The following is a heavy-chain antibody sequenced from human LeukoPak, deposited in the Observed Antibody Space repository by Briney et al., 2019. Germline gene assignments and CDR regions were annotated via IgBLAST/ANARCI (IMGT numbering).Heavy chain of an antibody. CDR2: IAASNGKA. CDR1: GYSFTSYG. V-gene: IGHV1-18*01. J-gene: IGHJ4*02. CDR3: ARGPKIAVAGTRYYFDY. D-gene: IGHD6-19*01. Sequence: ASVKVSCKTSGYSFTSYGIAWVRQAPGQGLEWMGWIAASNGKATYAPKIQDRVTMTTDTSTSTAYMELGSLRSEDTAVYYCARGPKIAVAGTRYYFDYWGQGTLVTVSS.